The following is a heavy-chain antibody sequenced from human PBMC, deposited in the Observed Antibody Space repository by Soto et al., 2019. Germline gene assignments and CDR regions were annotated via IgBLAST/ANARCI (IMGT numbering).Heavy chain of an antibody. D-gene: IGHD2-15*01. J-gene: IGHJ6*02. Sequence: GGSLRLSCAASGFTFSGSAMHWVRQASGKGLEWVGRIRSKANSYATAHAASGKGRFTISRDDSKNTAYLQMNSLKTEDTAVYYCTRPGYCSGGSCYPVSYYGMDVWGQGTTVTVSS. V-gene: IGHV3-73*01. CDR2: IRSKANSYAT. CDR3: TRPGYCSGGSCYPVSYYGMDV. CDR1: GFTFSGSA.